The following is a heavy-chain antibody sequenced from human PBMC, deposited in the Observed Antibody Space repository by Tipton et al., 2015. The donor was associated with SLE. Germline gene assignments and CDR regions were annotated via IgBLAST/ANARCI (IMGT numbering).Heavy chain of an antibody. V-gene: IGHV4-38-2*01. J-gene: IGHJ4*02. Sequence: TLSLTCAVSGYSISSAYSWGWIRQTPGRGLEWIGTVYHSGSTHYNPSLKSRVTISVDTPKNQFSLNLTSVTAADTAVYYCVRSYQGMDWGQGTLVTVSS. D-gene: IGHD2-2*01. CDR1: GYSISSAYS. CDR2: VYHSGST. CDR3: VRSYQGMD.